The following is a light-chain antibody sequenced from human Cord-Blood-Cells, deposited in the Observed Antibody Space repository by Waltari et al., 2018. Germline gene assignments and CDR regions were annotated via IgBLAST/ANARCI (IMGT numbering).Light chain of an antibody. CDR2: GAS. V-gene: IGKV3-20*01. CDR1: QSVSSSY. Sequence: EIVLTQSPGTLSLSPGERATLSCRAIQSVSSSYLAWYQQKPGQAPRLLIYGASSRATGIPDRFSGSGSGTDFTLTISRLEPEDFAVYYGQQYGSSLYTFGQGTKLEIK. CDR3: QQYGSSLYT. J-gene: IGKJ2*01.